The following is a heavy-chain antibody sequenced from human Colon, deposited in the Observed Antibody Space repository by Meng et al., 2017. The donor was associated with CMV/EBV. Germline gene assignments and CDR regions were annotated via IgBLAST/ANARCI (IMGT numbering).Heavy chain of an antibody. D-gene: IGHD2-2*03. CDR3: ASGYCGSIGCLP. V-gene: IGHV1-46*01. CDR2: VSLTGERP. J-gene: IGHJ5*02. Sequence: GESLKISCKASGNILSGDYIHWVRQAPGQGLDWVGMVSLTGERPKYAQKFQGRVTMTRDTSTSTFYMELSSLRSEDTAVYYCASGYCGSIGCLPWGQGTLVTVSS. CDR1: GNILSGDY.